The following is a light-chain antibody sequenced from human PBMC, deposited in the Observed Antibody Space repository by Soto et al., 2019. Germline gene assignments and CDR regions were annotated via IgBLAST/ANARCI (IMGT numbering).Light chain of an antibody. CDR2: GAS. J-gene: IGKJ5*01. Sequence: EIVMTQSPATLSVSPGERATLSCRASQSVNNNLAWYQQKPGRAPRLLIYGASTRATGVPARFTASGSGTEFTLTISSLEPEDSAVYYCQQRNIWPPVTFGHGTRLEIK. V-gene: IGKV3-15*01. CDR1: QSVNNN. CDR3: QQRNIWPPVT.